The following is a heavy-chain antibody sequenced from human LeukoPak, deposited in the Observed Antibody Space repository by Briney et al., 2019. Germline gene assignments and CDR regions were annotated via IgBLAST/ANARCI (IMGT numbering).Heavy chain of an antibody. Sequence: GTSVKLSCKASGATFSSYAISWVRQAPGQGLGWMGWINPNSGGTYYAQKFQGRVTMTSDTSITTTYMELRRLRSDNTAVYYCARDLCGGTSATFDYWGQGTLVTVSS. J-gene: IGHJ4*02. CDR1: GATFSSYA. CDR2: INPNSGGT. CDR3: ARDLCGGTSATFDY. V-gene: IGHV1-2*02. D-gene: IGHD4-23*01.